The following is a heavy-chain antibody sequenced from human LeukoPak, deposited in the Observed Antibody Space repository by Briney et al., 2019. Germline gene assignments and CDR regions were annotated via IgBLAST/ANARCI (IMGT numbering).Heavy chain of an antibody. J-gene: IGHJ3*02. V-gene: IGHV1-18*01. D-gene: IGHD6-19*01. CDR1: GYTFTSYG. Sequence: ASVKVSCKASGYTFTSYGISWVRQAPGQGLEWMGWISAYNGGKNYAQKFQGRVTLTGDTSISTAYMELSRLRSDDTAVYYCARETSGWNEKLNNGYAFHIWGQGTMVTVSS. CDR3: ARETSGWNEKLNNGYAFHI. CDR2: ISAYNGGK.